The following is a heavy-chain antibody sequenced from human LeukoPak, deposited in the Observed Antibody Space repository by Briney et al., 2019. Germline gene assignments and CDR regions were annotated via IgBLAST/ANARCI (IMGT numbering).Heavy chain of an antibody. V-gene: IGHV3-9*01. CDR2: ISWNSGSI. CDR1: GFTFDDYA. Sequence: GGSLRLSCAASGFTFDDYAMHWVRQAPGKGLEWVSGISWNSGSIGYADSVKGRFTISRDNAKNSLYLQMNSLRAEDTALYYCAKVGLGWGQETLVTVSS. CDR3: AKVGLG. J-gene: IGHJ4*02.